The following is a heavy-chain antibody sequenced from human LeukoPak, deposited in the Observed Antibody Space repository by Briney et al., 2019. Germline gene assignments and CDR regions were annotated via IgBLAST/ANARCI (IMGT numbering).Heavy chain of an antibody. D-gene: IGHD1-26*01. CDR1: GFTFSSYW. V-gene: IGHV3-48*04. CDR2: ISGRTSTI. J-gene: IGHJ4*02. Sequence: GGSLRLSCAASGFTFSSYWMSWVRQAPGKGLEWLAYISGRTSTIHYADSVRGRFTISRDNAKKSLYLEMNSLRGEDTGVYYCARLVGASTLIDYWGQGTLVTVSS. CDR3: ARLVGASTLIDY.